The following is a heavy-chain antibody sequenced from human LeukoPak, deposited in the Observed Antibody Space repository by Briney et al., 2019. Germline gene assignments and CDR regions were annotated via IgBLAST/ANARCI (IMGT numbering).Heavy chain of an antibody. CDR1: GGSISSYY. V-gene: IGHV4-59*01. CDR3: ARVWGSGSYGAFDI. Sequence: SETLSLTCTVSGGSISSYYWSWIRQPPGKGLEWIGYIYYSGSTNYSPSLKSRVTISVDTSKNQFSLKLSSVTAADTAVYYCARVWGSGSYGAFDIWGQGTMVTVTS. D-gene: IGHD3-10*01. J-gene: IGHJ3*02. CDR2: IYYSGST.